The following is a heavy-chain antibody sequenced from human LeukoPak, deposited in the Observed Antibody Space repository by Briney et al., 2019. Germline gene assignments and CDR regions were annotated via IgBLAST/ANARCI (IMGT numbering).Heavy chain of an antibody. J-gene: IGHJ4*02. V-gene: IGHV4-34*01. CDR3: ASRANTMVRGVASD. D-gene: IGHD3-10*01. Sequence: PSETLSLTCAVYGGSFSGYYWSWIRQPPGKGLEWIGEINPSGSTNYNPSFKSRVTISVDTSKNQFSLKLSSVTAADTAVYYCASRANTMVRGVASDWGQGTLVTVSS. CDR2: INPSGST. CDR1: GGSFSGYY.